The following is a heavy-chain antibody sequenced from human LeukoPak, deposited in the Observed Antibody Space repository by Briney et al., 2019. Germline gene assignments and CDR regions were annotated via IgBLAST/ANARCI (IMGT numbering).Heavy chain of an antibody. CDR2: INHSGST. CDR3: AQAGYGDYTNSFDY. D-gene: IGHD4-17*01. Sequence: PSETLSLTCTVSGGSISSYYWSWIRQPPGKGLEWIGEINHSGSTNYDPSLKSRVTISVDTSKNQFSLKLSSVTAADTAVYYCAQAGYGDYTNSFDYWGQGTLVTVSS. J-gene: IGHJ4*02. CDR1: GGSISSYY. V-gene: IGHV4-34*01.